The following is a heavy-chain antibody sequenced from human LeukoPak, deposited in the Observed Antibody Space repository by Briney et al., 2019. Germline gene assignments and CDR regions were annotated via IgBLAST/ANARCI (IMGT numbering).Heavy chain of an antibody. J-gene: IGHJ4*02. CDR3: ARVFHDSSGYPFDY. D-gene: IGHD3-22*01. V-gene: IGHV4-59*01. CDR2: TYYSGNT. Sequence: SETLSLTCTVSGCSMSSYYWSWIRQPPGKGLEWIGYTYYSGNTNCNPSLKSRVTISVDTSKNQFSLKVSSVTAADTAVYYCARVFHDSSGYPFDYWGQGTLVTVSS. CDR1: GCSMSSYY.